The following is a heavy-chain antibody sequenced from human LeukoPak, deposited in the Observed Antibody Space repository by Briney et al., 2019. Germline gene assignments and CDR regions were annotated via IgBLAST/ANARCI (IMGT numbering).Heavy chain of an antibody. CDR1: GFTFSSYE. CDR2: ISSRGSTI. CDR3: ARVGLGWAYFDY. D-gene: IGHD3-16*01. V-gene: IGHV3-48*03. J-gene: IGHJ4*02. Sequence: GGSLRLSCAASGFTFSSYEMNWVRQAPGKGLEWISYISSRGSTIYYADSVKDRFTISRDNAKNSLYLQMNSLRAEDTAVYYCARVGLGWAYFDYWGQGTLVTVSS.